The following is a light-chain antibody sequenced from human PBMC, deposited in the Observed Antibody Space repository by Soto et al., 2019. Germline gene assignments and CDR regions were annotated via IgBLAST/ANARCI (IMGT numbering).Light chain of an antibody. Sequence: QSALTQPASVSGSLGQSITISCTGTSSDVGGYNYVSWYQQHPDKAPKLMIYDVSNRPSGVSNRFSGSKSGNTASLTISGLQAEDESDYYCCSYTSSSPFVFGTGTKLTVL. CDR2: DVS. V-gene: IGLV2-14*01. J-gene: IGLJ1*01. CDR3: CSYTSSSPFV. CDR1: SSDVGGYNY.